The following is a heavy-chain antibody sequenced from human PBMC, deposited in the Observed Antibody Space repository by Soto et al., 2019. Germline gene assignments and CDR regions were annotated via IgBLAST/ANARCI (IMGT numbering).Heavy chain of an antibody. CDR3: ATGSGWYSPDY. CDR2: IDNDGSSR. CDR1: GFNFSSNW. V-gene: IGHV3-74*01. D-gene: IGHD6-19*01. J-gene: IGHJ4*02. Sequence: EVQLVESGGGLVQPGGSLRLSCAASGFNFSSNWMHWVRQGPGKGLVWVSRIDNDGSSRDYADSVKGRFTISRDNAKNTPYLEMSSLRAEDTAVYYCATGSGWYSPDYWGQGTLVTVSS.